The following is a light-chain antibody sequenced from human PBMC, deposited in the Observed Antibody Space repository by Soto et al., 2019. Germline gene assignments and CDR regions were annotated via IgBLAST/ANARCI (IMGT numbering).Light chain of an antibody. CDR2: DAS. Sequence: EVVLTQSPATQSLSPGERATLSSRASQSVSSDLVWYQQKPGQAPRLLIYDASNRATGLPARFSGSGSGTDFTLTISSLEPEDFAVYYCQQRRNWPSTFGQGTRLEIK. CDR1: QSVSSD. J-gene: IGKJ5*01. V-gene: IGKV3-11*01. CDR3: QQRRNWPST.